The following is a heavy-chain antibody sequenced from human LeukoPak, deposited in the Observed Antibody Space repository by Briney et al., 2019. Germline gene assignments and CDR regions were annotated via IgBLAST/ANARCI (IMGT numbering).Heavy chain of an antibody. CDR1: GGSISSYY. J-gene: IGHJ5*02. CDR3: ASSGNYNWFDP. CDR2: IYYSGSS. D-gene: IGHD1-1*01. V-gene: IGHV4-59*01. Sequence: SETLSLTCTVSGGSISSYYWSWIRQPPGKGLDWIGYIYYSGSSNYNPSLKSRVNISVYTSKNPFSLTLSSVTAADTAVYYCASSGNYNWFDPWGQGTLVTVSS.